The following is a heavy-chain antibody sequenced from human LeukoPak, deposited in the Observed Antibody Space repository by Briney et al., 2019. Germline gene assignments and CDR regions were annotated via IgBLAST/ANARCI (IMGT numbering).Heavy chain of an antibody. CDR1: GFTISGSF. CDR3: AKALLDYDILTGPDY. Sequence: PGGSLRLSCVASGFTISGSFMSWVRQAPGKGLEWVSAISGSGGSTYYADSVKGRFTISRDNSKNTLYLQMNSLRAEDTAVYYCAKALLDYDILTGPDYWGQGTLVTVSS. J-gene: IGHJ4*02. CDR2: ISGSGGST. V-gene: IGHV3-23*01. D-gene: IGHD3-9*01.